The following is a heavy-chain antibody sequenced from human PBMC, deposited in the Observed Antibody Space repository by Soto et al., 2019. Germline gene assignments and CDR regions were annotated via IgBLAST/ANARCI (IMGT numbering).Heavy chain of an antibody. V-gene: IGHV4-4*07. CDR3: ARYSNNWFQTEGMDV. J-gene: IGHJ6*02. D-gene: IGHD6-13*01. CDR2: IDTSGNT. CDR1: VDSISNYH. Sequence: LEPLSVNWSVSVDSISNYHWSWIRQPAGKGLEWIGRIDTSGNTNYNPSLKSRVTMSVDTSKKQFSLKLTSVTAADTAVYYCARYSNNWFQTEGMDVWGQGTTVTGSS.